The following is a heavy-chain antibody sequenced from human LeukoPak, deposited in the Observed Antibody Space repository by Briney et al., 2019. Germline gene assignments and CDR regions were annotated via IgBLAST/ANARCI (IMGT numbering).Heavy chain of an antibody. Sequence: GASVKVSCKASGGTFSSYAISWVRQAPGQGLEWMGGIIPIFGTANYAQKFQGRVTITADKSTSTAYMELSGLRSEDTAVYYCARPVEMATIMAYDAFDIWGQGTMVTVSS. J-gene: IGHJ3*02. CDR2: IIPIFGTA. CDR1: GGTFSSYA. D-gene: IGHD5-24*01. V-gene: IGHV1-69*06. CDR3: ARPVEMATIMAYDAFDI.